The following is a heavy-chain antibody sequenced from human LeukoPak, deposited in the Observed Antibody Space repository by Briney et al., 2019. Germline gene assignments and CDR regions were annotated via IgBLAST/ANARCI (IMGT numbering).Heavy chain of an antibody. CDR3: ARESYYYDSSGLLDY. CDR1: GGSISSSNW. Sequence: SETLSLTCAVSGGSISSSNWWRWVRQPPGKGLEWIGEIYHSGSTNYNPSLKSRVTISVDKSKNQFSLKLSSVTAADTAVYYCARESYYYDSSGLLDYWGQGTLVTVSS. CDR2: IYHSGST. V-gene: IGHV4-4*02. D-gene: IGHD3-22*01. J-gene: IGHJ4*02.